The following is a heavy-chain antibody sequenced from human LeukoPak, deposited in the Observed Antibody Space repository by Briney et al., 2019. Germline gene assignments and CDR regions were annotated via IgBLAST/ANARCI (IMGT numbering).Heavy chain of an antibody. Sequence: ASVKVSCKASGYTFTSYGISWVRQAPGQGLEWMGWISAYNGNTNYAQKLQGRVTMTTDTSTSTAYMELRSLRSDDTAVYYCAIVEMATTPFDYWGQGTLGTVSS. CDR2: ISAYNGNT. J-gene: IGHJ4*02. D-gene: IGHD5-24*01. CDR1: GYTFTSYG. CDR3: AIVEMATTPFDY. V-gene: IGHV1-18*01.